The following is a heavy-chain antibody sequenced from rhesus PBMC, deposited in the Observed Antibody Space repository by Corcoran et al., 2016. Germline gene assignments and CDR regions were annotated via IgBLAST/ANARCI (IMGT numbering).Heavy chain of an antibody. CDR1: GFSLSTSGMG. V-gene: IGHV2S1*01. J-gene: IGHJ5-1*01. D-gene: IGHD3-22*01. Sequence: QVTLKESGPALVKPTQTLTLTCTFSGFSLSTSGMGVGWIRQPPGKALEWLASNYWDDDKYSNTSLKRRLTISKDTSKNKVVLTMTNMDPVDTATYYCGRGEVSGVIINNLFDVWGPGVLVTVSS. CDR2: NYWDDDK. CDR3: GRGEVSGVIINNLFDV.